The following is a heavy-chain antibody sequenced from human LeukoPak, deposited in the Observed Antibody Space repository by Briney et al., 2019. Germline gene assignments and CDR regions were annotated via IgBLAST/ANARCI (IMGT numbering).Heavy chain of an antibody. V-gene: IGHV1-69*04. J-gene: IGHJ4*02. Sequence: SVKVPCKASGYTFIDYAITWVRQAPGQGLEWMGRIIPTLGVATYAQKLQGRVTITADRSTSTAYMELSSLRSEDTAVYYCARDMDVGFGELVDSWGQGTLVTVSS. D-gene: IGHD3-10*01. CDR1: GYTFIDYA. CDR2: IIPTLGVA. CDR3: ARDMDVGFGELVDS.